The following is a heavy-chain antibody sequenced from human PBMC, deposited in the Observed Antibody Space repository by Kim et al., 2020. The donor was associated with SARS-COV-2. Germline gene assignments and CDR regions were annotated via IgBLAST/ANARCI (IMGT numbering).Heavy chain of an antibody. D-gene: IGHD2-8*01. CDR2: IYYSGST. V-gene: IGHV4-31*03. J-gene: IGHJ6*02. CDR1: GGSISSGGYY. Sequence: SETLSLTCTVSGGSISSGGYYWSWIRQHPGKGLEWIGYIYYSGSTYYNPSLKSRVTISVDTSKNQFSLKLSSVTAADTAVYYCARDHIVPSFYYYYGMDVWGQGTTVTVSS. CDR3: ARDHIVPSFYYYYGMDV.